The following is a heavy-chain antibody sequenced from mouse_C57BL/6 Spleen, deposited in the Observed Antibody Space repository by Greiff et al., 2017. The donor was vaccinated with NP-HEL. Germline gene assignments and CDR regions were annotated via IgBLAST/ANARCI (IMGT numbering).Heavy chain of an antibody. CDR3: ARWEGAWFAY. CDR1: GFTFTDYY. V-gene: IGHV7-3*01. Sequence: EVKLMESGGGLVQPGGSLSLSCAASGFTFTDYYMSWVRQPPGKALEWLGFIRNKANGYTTEYSASVKGRFTISRDNSQSILYLQMNALRAEDSATYYCARWEGAWFAYWGQGTLVTVSA. CDR2: IRNKANGYTT. J-gene: IGHJ3*01.